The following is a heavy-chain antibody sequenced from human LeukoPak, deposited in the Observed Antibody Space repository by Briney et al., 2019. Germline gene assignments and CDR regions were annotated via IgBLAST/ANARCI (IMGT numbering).Heavy chain of an antibody. J-gene: IGHJ4*02. CDR3: AKHFGSGTYYNYLDY. CDR1: GFTFSDYG. Sequence: GGSLRLSCAASGFTFSDYGMRWVRRAPGKGLEWVSAITSSGGGTFYADSVKGRFTISRDNSENTLYLQMNSLRAEDTAIYYCAKHFGSGTYYNYLDYWGQGTLVTVSS. D-gene: IGHD3-10*01. V-gene: IGHV3-23*01. CDR2: ITSSGGGT.